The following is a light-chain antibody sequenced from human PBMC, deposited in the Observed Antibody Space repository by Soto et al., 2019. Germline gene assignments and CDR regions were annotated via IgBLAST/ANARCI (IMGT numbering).Light chain of an antibody. V-gene: IGKV3-11*01. CDR2: DTS. J-gene: IGKJ4*01. CDR3: QQRHIWPLT. CDR1: QSVGGH. Sequence: EIVLTQSPGTLSLSPGERATLSCRASQSVGGHLAWYQQRPGQAPRLLIFDTSVTATGIPARFSGSGSGTDLTLTITSLDPEDSAVYYCQQRHIWPLTFGGGTRLEIK.